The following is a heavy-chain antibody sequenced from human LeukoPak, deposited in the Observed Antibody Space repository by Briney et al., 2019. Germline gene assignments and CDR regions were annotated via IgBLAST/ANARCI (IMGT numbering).Heavy chain of an antibody. V-gene: IGHV3-21*01. Sequence: PGGSLRLSCAASGFTFNNYTIHWVRQAPGKGLEWVSSINSDGRYIYYTDSVKGRFTISRDNAKKSLYLQMNSLRAEDTAVYYCAKVYPIVVVIADKGYFDYWGQGTLVTVSS. D-gene: IGHD2-21*01. CDR2: INSDGRYI. CDR1: GFTFNNYT. CDR3: AKVYPIVVVIADKGYFDY. J-gene: IGHJ4*02.